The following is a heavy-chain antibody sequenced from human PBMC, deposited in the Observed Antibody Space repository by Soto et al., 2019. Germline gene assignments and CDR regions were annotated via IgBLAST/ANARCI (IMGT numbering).Heavy chain of an antibody. Sequence: GGSLRLSCAASGFTFSSYSMNWVRQAPGKGLEWVSYISSSSSTIYYADSVKGRFTISRDNAKNSLYLQMNSLRDEDTAVYYCARVAEYSSSCDAFDIWGQGTMVTVSS. CDR3: ARVAEYSSSCDAFDI. CDR1: GFTFSSYS. J-gene: IGHJ3*02. D-gene: IGHD6-6*01. CDR2: ISSSSSTI. V-gene: IGHV3-48*02.